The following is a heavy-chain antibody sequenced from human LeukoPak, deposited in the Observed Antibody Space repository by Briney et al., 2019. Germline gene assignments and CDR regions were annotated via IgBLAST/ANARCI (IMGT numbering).Heavy chain of an antibody. CDR1: GFTFSSYA. D-gene: IGHD2-2*01. CDR3: ARGGYQLPPFDY. Sequence: GGSLRLSCAASGFTFSSYAMHWVRQAPGKGLEWVAVISYDGSNKYYADSVKGRFTISRDNSKNTLYLQMNSLRAEDTAVYYCARGGYQLPPFDYWGQGTLVTVPS. J-gene: IGHJ4*02. CDR2: ISYDGSNK. V-gene: IGHV3-30-3*01.